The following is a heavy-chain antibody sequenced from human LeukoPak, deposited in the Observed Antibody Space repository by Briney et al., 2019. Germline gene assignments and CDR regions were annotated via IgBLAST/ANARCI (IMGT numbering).Heavy chain of an antibody. CDR1: GYSISSGFY. CDR3: ARSPYEKYSSGYYFDY. J-gene: IGHJ4*02. Sequence: SETLSLTCSVSGYSISSGFYWGWIRQPPGKGLEWIGHMYHSGTTFYNPSLTSRVTISLDTSKNQFSLKLSSVTAADTAVYYCARSPYEKYSSGYYFDYWGQGTLVTVSS. D-gene: IGHD3-22*01. CDR2: MYHSGTT. V-gene: IGHV4-38-2*02.